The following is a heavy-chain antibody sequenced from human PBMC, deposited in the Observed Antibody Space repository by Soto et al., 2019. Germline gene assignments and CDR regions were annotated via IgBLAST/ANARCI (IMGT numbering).Heavy chain of an antibody. Sequence: AASVKVSCKASGYTFTSYGISWVRQAPGQGLEWMGWISAYNGNTNYAQKLQGRVTMTTDTSTSTAYMELRSLRSDDTAVYYCARDVPSRHPDYGDYPEENYYYYYGMDVWGQGTTVTVSS. CDR3: ARDVPSRHPDYGDYPEENYYYYYGMDV. D-gene: IGHD4-17*01. V-gene: IGHV1-18*04. CDR1: GYTFTSYG. J-gene: IGHJ6*02. CDR2: ISAYNGNT.